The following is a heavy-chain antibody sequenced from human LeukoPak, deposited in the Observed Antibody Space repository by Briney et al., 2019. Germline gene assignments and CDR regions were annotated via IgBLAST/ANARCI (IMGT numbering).Heavy chain of an antibody. CDR3: ARAVVVVAAIVWFDP. J-gene: IGHJ5*02. V-gene: IGHV4-38-2*02. Sequence: SETLSLTCTVSGYSISSGYYWGWIRLPPGKGLEWIGRIYTSGSTNYNPSLKSRVTISVDTSKNQFSLKLSSVTAADTAVYYCARAVVVVAAIVWFDPWGQGTLVTVSS. D-gene: IGHD2-15*01. CDR2: IYTSGST. CDR1: GYSISSGYY.